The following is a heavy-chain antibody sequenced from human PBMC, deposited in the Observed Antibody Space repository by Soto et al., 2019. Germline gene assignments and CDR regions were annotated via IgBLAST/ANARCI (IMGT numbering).Heavy chain of an antibody. J-gene: IGHJ6*02. D-gene: IGHD2-21*02. CDR2: INPNTGVT. CDR3: GRSPDDFRYGLDV. V-gene: IGHV1-2*04. Sequence: ASVKVSCKASGYSFTDHYMHWVRQAPGQGLEWLGWINPNTGVTHFAQKLQGWVTMTRDTSINTAYMELTRLKSDDTAFYYCGRSPDDFRYGLDVWGQGTTVTVS. CDR1: GYSFTDHY.